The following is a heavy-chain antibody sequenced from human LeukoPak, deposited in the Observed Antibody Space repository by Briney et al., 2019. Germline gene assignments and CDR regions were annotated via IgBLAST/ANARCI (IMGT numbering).Heavy chain of an antibody. CDR2: IRYDGSNK. V-gene: IGHV3-30*02. D-gene: IGHD6-19*01. J-gene: IGHJ3*01. CDR3: ARDPSSGWYGYAFDV. CDR1: GFTFSSYG. Sequence: QTGGSLRLSCAASGFTFSSYGMHWVRQAPGKGLEWVAFIRYDGSNKYYADSVKGRFTISRDNAKNSLYLQMNSLRAEDTAVYYCARDPSSGWYGYAFDVWGQGTMVTVSS.